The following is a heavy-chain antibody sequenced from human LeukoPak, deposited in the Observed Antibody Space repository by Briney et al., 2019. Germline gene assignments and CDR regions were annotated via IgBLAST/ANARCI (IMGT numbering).Heavy chain of an antibody. CDR2: INTNTGNP. CDR1: GYTFTSYG. J-gene: IGHJ4*02. D-gene: IGHD4-17*01. CDR3: ARDHYGDFSHLDY. Sequence: GASVKVSCKASGYTFTSYGISWVRQAPGQGLEWMGWINTNTGNPTYAQGFTGRFVFSLDTSVSTAYLQISSLKAEDTAVYYCARDHYGDFSHLDYWGQGTLVTVSS. V-gene: IGHV7-4-1*02.